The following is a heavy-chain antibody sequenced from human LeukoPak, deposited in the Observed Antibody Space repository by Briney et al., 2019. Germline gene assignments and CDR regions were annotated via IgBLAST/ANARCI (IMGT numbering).Heavy chain of an antibody. J-gene: IGHJ6*03. CDR1: GFTFSSYS. V-gene: IGHV3-21*01. CDR3: ARDKAGTTPYYYYPMDV. D-gene: IGHD1-7*01. Sequence: GGSLRLSCAASGFTFSSYSMNWVRQAPGKGLEWVSSISSSSSYMYYADSVKGRFTISRDNAKNSLYLQMNSLRAEDTAVYYCARDKAGTTPYYYYPMDVWGKGTTVTVSS. CDR2: ISSSSSYM.